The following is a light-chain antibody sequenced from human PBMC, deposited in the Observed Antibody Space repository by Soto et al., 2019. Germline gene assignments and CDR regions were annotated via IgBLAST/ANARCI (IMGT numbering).Light chain of an antibody. CDR2: AAS. CDR3: QQLNPYPVT. V-gene: IGKV1-9*01. Sequence: IQLTQSPSSLSASVGDSVTITCRASQGVSRYLSWYQQKPGRAPILLISAASTLQSGVPARFSGSGSGTEFPLSITSLQPEDFATYYCQQLNPYPVTFGGGTKVEIK. CDR1: QGVSRY. J-gene: IGKJ4*01.